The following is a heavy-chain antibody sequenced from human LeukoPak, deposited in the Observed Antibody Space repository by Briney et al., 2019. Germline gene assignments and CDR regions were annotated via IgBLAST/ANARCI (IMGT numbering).Heavy chain of an antibody. Sequence: SETLSLTCTVSGGSISSYYWSWIRQPPGKGLEWIGYISYSGSTNYNPSLKSRVTISVDTSKNQFSLKLSSVTAADTAVYYCARRGYYYYYMDVWGKGTTVTVSS. J-gene: IGHJ6*03. CDR1: GGSISSYY. CDR3: ARRGYYYYYMDV. CDR2: ISYSGST. V-gene: IGHV4-59*08.